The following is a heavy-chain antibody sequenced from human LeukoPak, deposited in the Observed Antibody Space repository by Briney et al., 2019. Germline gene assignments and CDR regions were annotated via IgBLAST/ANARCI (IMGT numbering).Heavy chain of an antibody. CDR2: INAGNGNT. CDR3: ARLRDYYDSSGYYYGDGFDY. CDR1: GYTFTSYA. D-gene: IGHD3-22*01. V-gene: IGHV1-3*01. J-gene: IGHJ4*02. Sequence: GASVKVSCKASGYTFTSYAMHWVRQAPGQRLEWMGWINAGNGNTKYSQKFQGRVTITRDTSASTAYMELSSLRSEDTAVYYCARLRDYYDSSGYYYGDGFDYWGQGTLVTVSS.